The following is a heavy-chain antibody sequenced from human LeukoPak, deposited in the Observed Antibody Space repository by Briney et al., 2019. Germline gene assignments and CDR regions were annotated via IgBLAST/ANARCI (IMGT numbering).Heavy chain of an antibody. D-gene: IGHD3-10*01. CDR3: ARGLITFGRGISHDAFDI. CDR2: IYYSGST. J-gene: IGHJ3*02. Sequence: SETLSLTCTVSGGSISSYYWSWIRQPPGKGLEWIGYIYYSGSTTSNPSLKSRLTISVDTSKNPFSLKPSSVPAAAPAVNYRARGLITFGRGISHDAFDIWGQGTMVTVSS. CDR1: GGSISSYY. V-gene: IGHV4-59*01.